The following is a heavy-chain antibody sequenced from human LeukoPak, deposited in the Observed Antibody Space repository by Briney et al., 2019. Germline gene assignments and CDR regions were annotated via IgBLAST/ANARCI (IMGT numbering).Heavy chain of an antibody. CDR1: GFTFSTYW. CDR2: IKADGGEK. CDR3: ARGGAARPDF. J-gene: IGHJ4*02. V-gene: IGHV3-7*01. Sequence: GGSLRLSCAASGFTFSTYWMNWFRQTPGKGLEWVAEIKADGGEKDHVASVKGRFTISRDNAKNSPYLQMNSLRVEDTAVYYCARGGAARPDFWGQGTLVTVSS. D-gene: IGHD6-6*01.